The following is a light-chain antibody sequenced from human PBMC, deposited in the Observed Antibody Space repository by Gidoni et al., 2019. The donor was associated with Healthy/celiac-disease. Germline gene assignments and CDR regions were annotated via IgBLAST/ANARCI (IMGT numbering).Light chain of an antibody. Sequence: DIQMTQSPSSLSASVGDRGTITCRASQGISNYLARYPQKPGKVPKLLIYAASTLQSGVPSRFSGSGSWTDFTLTISSLQPEDVATYYCQKYTSAPRTFXQXTKVEIK. CDR3: QKYTSAPRT. J-gene: IGKJ1*01. CDR2: AAS. CDR1: QGISNY. V-gene: IGKV1-27*01.